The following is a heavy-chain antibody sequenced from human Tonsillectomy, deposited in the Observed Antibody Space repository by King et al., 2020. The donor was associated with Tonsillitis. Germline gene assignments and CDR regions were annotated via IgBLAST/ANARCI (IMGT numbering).Heavy chain of an antibody. Sequence: VQLQESGPGLVKPSETLSLTCTVSGGSISSYHWSWIRQSPGKGLEWIGFFSNNGRTNYNPSLKGRVTIAVDTAKNPFSLKLSFVTAADTAVYYCAGTRSSAFYLDYWGQGTLVTVSS. J-gene: IGHJ4*02. CDR1: GGSISSYH. V-gene: IGHV4-59*01. CDR2: FSNNGRT. D-gene: IGHD6-13*01. CDR3: AGTRSSAFYLDY.